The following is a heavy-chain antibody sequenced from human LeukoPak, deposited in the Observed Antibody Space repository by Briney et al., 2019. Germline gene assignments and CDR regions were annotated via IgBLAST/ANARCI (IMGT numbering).Heavy chain of an antibody. CDR1: SGSISTSNYY. Sequence: TASETLSLTCTVSSGSISTSNYYWGWVRQPPGKALEWIGNIFYSGSTYYSPSLKSRVTISLDTSRNQFSLKLSSVTAADTAVYYCARTTEGGYTYNYFYYYYMDVWGKGTTVTISS. D-gene: IGHD5-18*01. V-gene: IGHV4-39*07. J-gene: IGHJ6*03. CDR3: ARTTEGGYTYNYFYYYYMDV. CDR2: IFYSGST.